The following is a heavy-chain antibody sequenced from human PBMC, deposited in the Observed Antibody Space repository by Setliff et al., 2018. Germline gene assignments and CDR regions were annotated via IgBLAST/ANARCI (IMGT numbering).Heavy chain of an antibody. Sequence: GASVKVSCKASGYTFTSYGISWVRQAPGQGLEWMGWISAYNGNTNYAQKLQGRVTMTTDTSTSTAYMELRSLRSDDTAAYYCARDLAYCGGDCYSYYFDYWGQGTLVTVS. CDR1: GYTFTSYG. V-gene: IGHV1-18*01. D-gene: IGHD2-21*02. CDR2: ISAYNGNT. J-gene: IGHJ4*02. CDR3: ARDLAYCGGDCYSYYFDY.